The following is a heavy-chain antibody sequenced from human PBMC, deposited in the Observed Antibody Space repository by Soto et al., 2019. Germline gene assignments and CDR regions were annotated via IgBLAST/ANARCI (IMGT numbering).Heavy chain of an antibody. D-gene: IGHD6-13*01. J-gene: IGHJ4*02. CDR2: IIPILGIA. Sequence: QVQLVQSGAEVKKPGSSVKVSCKASGGTFSSYTISWVRQAPGQGLEWMGRIIPILGIANYAQKFQGRVTITADKSTSTAYMELSSLRSEDTAVYYCARLSEKQQLGVVDYWGQGTLVTVSS. V-gene: IGHV1-69*02. CDR1: GGTFSSYT. CDR3: ARLSEKQQLGVVDY.